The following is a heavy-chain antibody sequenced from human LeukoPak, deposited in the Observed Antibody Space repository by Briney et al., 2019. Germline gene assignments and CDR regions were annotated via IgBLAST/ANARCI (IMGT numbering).Heavy chain of an antibody. J-gene: IGHJ4*02. Sequence: GGSLRLSCAASGFTFSSYAMSRVRQAPGKGLEWVSAISGSGGSTYYADSVKGRFTISRDNSKNTLYLQMNSLRAEDTAVYYCAKDPFVYDFWSGYTKPRYYFDYWGQGTLVTVSS. V-gene: IGHV3-23*01. CDR2: ISGSGGST. CDR3: AKDPFVYDFWSGYTKPRYYFDY. D-gene: IGHD3-3*01. CDR1: GFTFSSYA.